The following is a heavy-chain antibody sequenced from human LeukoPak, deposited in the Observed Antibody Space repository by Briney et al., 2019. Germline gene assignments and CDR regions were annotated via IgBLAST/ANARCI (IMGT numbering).Heavy chain of an antibody. Sequence: SETLSLTCTVSGXSISNYYWSWIRQPPGKGLEWIGYIYDSGSTNYNPSLRSRVTISVDTSKNQFSLKMDSVTAADTAVYYCARRFDYWGQGTLVTVSS. CDR3: ARRFDY. J-gene: IGHJ4*02. CDR1: GXSISNYY. CDR2: IYDSGST. V-gene: IGHV4-59*01.